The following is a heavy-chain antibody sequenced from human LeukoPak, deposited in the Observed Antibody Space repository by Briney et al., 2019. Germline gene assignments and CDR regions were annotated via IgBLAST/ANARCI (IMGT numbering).Heavy chain of an antibody. D-gene: IGHD3-22*01. J-gene: IGHJ5*02. CDR1: GGSISSGGYY. CDR3: ARRMYYYDSSGYYYLEWVFDP. V-gene: IGHV4-31*03. Sequence: SQTLSLTCTVSGGSISSGGYYWSWIRQHPGKGLEWIGYIYYSGGTYYNPSLKSRVTISVDTSKNQFSLKLSSVTAADTAVYYCARRMYYYDSSGYYYLEWVFDPWGQGTLVTVSS. CDR2: IYYSGGT.